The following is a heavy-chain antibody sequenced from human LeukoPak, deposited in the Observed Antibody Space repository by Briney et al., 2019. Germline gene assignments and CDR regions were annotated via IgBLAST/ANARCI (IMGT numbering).Heavy chain of an antibody. CDR2: ISYDGSNK. D-gene: IGHD1-26*01. CDR1: GFTFSSYG. J-gene: IGHJ4*02. CDR3: AREPGSGSYYSF. V-gene: IGHV3-30*03. Sequence: PGGSLRLSCAASGFTFSSYGMHWVRQAPGKGLEWVAVISYDGSNKYYADSVKGRFTISRDNSKNTLYLQMNSLRAEDTAVYYCAREPGSGSYYSFWGQGTLVTVSS.